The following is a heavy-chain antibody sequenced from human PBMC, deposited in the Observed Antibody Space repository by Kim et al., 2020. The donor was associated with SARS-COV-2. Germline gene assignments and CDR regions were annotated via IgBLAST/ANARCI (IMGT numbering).Heavy chain of an antibody. J-gene: IGHJ4*02. CDR2: GST. CDR3: ARVGSPYY. D-gene: IGHD1-26*01. Sequence: GSTYYNPSLKSRVIISADTSKNQFSVKLTSVTAADTAVYYCARVGSPYYWGQGTPVTVSS. V-gene: IGHV4-31*02.